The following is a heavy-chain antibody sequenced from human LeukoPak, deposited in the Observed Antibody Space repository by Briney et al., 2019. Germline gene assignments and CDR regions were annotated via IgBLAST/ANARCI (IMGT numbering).Heavy chain of an antibody. CDR3: ARDQRPSYYYGTGYFDY. J-gene: IGHJ4*02. CDR1: GFTFSSYA. D-gene: IGHD3-10*01. Sequence: GGSLRLSCAASGFTFSSYAMHWVRQAPGKGLEWVAVISYDGSNKYYADSVRGRFTISRDNSKNTLYLQMNSLRTEDTAVYYCARDQRPSYYYGTGYFDYWGQGTLVTVSS. CDR2: ISYDGSNK. V-gene: IGHV3-30*04.